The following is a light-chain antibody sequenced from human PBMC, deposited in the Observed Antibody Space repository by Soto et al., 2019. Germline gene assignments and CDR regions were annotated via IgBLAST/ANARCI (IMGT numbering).Light chain of an antibody. CDR2: DAS. J-gene: IGKJ4*02. CDR3: QQYDNLPLT. V-gene: IGKV1-33*01. Sequence: DIQMTQSPSSLSASVGDRVTITCQASQDISNYLNWYQQKPGKAPKLLIYDASNLETGVPSRFSGSGSGIDSTFTISSLQPEDISTYYCQQYDNLPLTFGGGSKVEIK. CDR1: QDISNY.